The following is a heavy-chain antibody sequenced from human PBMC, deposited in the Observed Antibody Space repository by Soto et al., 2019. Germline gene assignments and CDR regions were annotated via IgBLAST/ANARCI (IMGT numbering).Heavy chain of an antibody. Sequence: QVLLVESGGGVVQPGTSLTLSCAASGFPFTSYAMHCVRQTPEKGLQWLPIISSEGSTIHYVDSVKGRFTISRDNSKNTVYLQMNSLRADDTAVYYWARGAGSGSFLIDYWGPGTLVTVSS. CDR2: ISSEGSTI. J-gene: IGHJ4*02. CDR1: GFPFTSYA. V-gene: IGHV3-30*14. CDR3: ARGAGSGSFLIDY. D-gene: IGHD3-10*01.